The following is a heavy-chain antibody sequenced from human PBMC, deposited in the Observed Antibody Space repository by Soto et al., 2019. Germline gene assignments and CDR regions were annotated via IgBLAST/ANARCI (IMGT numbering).Heavy chain of an antibody. CDR3: ARGLPRYCSSTSCYGRGIYYYYGMDV. D-gene: IGHD2-2*01. CDR2: IIPILGIA. CDR1: GGTFSSYT. J-gene: IGHJ6*02. Sequence: QVQLVQSGAEVKKPGSSVKVSCKASGGTFSSYTISWVRQAPGQGLEWMGRIIPILGIANYAQKFQGRVTITADKSTSTAYMELSSLRSEDTAVYYCARGLPRYCSSTSCYGRGIYYYYGMDVWGQGTTVTVSS. V-gene: IGHV1-69*02.